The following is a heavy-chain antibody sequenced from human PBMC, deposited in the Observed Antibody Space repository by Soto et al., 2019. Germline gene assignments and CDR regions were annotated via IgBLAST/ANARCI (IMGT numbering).Heavy chain of an antibody. J-gene: IGHJ3*02. V-gene: IGHV3-53*01. D-gene: IGHD3-10*01. CDR3: ARVRGSGRPDAFDI. CDR1: GFTVSSNY. CDR2: IYSGGST. Sequence: GGSLRLSCAASGFTVSSNYMSWVRQAPGKGLERVSVIYSGGSTYYADSVKGRFTISRDNSKNTLYLQMNSLRAEDTAVYYCARVRGSGRPDAFDIWGQGTMVTVSS.